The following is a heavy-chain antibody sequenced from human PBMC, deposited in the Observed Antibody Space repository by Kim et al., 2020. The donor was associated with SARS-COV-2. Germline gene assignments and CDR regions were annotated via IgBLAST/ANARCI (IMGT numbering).Heavy chain of an antibody. CDR1: GYTFTSYY. V-gene: IGHV1-46*01. D-gene: IGHD3-3*01. J-gene: IGHJ4*02. Sequence: ASVKVSCKASGYTFTSYYMHWVRQAPGQGLEWMGIINPSGGSTSYAQKFQGRVTMTRDTSTSTVYMELSSLRSEDTAVYYCARDGNPIFGVVIIDRAIDYWGQGTLVTVSS. CDR3: ARDGNPIFGVVIIDRAIDY. CDR2: INPSGGST.